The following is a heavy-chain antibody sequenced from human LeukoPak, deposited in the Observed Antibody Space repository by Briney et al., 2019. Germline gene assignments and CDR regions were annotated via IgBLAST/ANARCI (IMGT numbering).Heavy chain of an antibody. V-gene: IGHV1-2*02. D-gene: IGHD3-22*01. CDR1: GYTFTGYY. CDR3: ARHRDFDSTGYYYPLIDY. J-gene: IGHJ4*02. CDR2: INANHGGT. Sequence: ASVKVSCKASGYTFTGYYLHWVRQAPGQGLEWMGWINANHGGTNYAQQFQGRVTMTRDTSISTAYMELSRLRSDDAAVYYCARHRDFDSTGYYYPLIDYWGQGTLVTVSS.